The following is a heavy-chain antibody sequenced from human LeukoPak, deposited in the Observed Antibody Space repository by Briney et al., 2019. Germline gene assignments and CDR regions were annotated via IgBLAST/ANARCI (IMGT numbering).Heavy chain of an antibody. CDR1: GGSISGYY. CDR3: ARDAVLLGRNYGTYDI. V-gene: IGHV4-59*01. J-gene: IGHJ3*02. D-gene: IGHD4-17*01. Sequence: SETLSLTCTVSGGSISGYYWSWIGQPPGKQLEFIGYIYYTGNTNYNPSLKSRVTISVDTSKNQFSLKLSSVTAADTAVYYCARDAVLLGRNYGTYDIWGRRPMLTVSS. CDR2: IYYTGNT.